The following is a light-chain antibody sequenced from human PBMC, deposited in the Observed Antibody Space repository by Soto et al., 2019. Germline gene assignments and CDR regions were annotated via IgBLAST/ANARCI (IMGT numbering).Light chain of an antibody. V-gene: IGKV3-20*01. CDR1: QNVNSNF. CDR2: GSS. Sequence: EIVLTQSPGTLSLSPGERATLSCRASQNVNSNFLAWYQQKPGQAPRLLVYGSSTRAAGVPDRFSGSGSGTDFTLTISRLEPEDFAVYYCQQYGRSPLLYTFGQGTKLGVK. J-gene: IGKJ2*01. CDR3: QQYGRSPLLYT.